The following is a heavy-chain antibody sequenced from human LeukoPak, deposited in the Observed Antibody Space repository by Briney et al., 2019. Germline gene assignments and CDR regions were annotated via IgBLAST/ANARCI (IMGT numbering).Heavy chain of an antibody. V-gene: IGHV3-33*01. CDR2: IWYDGSNK. CDR1: GFTFSSYG. J-gene: IGHJ4*02. Sequence: PGGSLRLSCAASGFTFSSYGMHWVRQAPGKGLEWVAVIWYDGSNKYYADSVKGRFTISRDNSKNTLYLQMNSLRAEDTAVYYCARAMYYYDSSGFDYWGQGTLVTVSS. CDR3: ARAMYYYDSSGFDY. D-gene: IGHD3-22*01.